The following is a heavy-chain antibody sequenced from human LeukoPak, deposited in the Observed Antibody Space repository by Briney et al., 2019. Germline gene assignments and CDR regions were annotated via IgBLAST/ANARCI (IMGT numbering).Heavy chain of an antibody. CDR1: GGTFSSYA. J-gene: IGHJ4*02. D-gene: IGHD2-2*01. V-gene: IGHV1-18*01. CDR3: ARFLHGYCSSTSCEDY. CDR2: ISAYNGNT. Sequence: ASVKVSCKASGGTFSSYAISWVRQAPGQGLEWMGWISAYNGNTNYAQKLQGRVTMTTDTSTSTAYMELRSLRSDDTAVYYCARFLHGYCSSTSCEDYWGQGTLVTVSS.